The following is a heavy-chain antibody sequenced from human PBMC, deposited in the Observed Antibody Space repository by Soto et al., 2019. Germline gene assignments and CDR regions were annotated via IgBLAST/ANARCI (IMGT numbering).Heavy chain of an antibody. CDR2: INAGNGNT. J-gene: IGHJ6*02. V-gene: IGHV1-3*05. CDR1: GYTFTSYA. Sequence: QVQLVQSGAEEKKPGASVKVSCKASGYTFTSYAMHWVRQAPGQRLEWMGWINAGNGNTKYSQKFQGRVTITRNTSASTAYRELSSLRAEDTAVYYCARDPSYYGMDVRGQGTTVTVSS. CDR3: ARDPSYYGMDV.